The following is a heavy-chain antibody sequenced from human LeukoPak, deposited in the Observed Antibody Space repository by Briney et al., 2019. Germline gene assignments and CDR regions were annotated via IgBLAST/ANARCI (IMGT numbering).Heavy chain of an antibody. V-gene: IGHV4-39*07. Sequence: SETLSLTCTVSGGSISTSRYYWGWIRQPPGKGLEWIGSMHYSGSTYYNPSLKSRVTISVDKSKNQFSLKLSSVTAADTAVYYCARKQAAVSMGYYYYYMDVWGKGTTVTVSS. J-gene: IGHJ6*03. CDR3: ARKQAAVSMGYYYYYMDV. CDR2: MHYSGST. CDR1: GGSISTSRYY. D-gene: IGHD6-13*01.